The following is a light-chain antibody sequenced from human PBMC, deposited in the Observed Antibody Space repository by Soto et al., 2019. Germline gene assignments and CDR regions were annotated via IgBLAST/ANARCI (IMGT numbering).Light chain of an antibody. CDR1: RSNIGNNA. CDR3: ATWDDSLNARGV. V-gene: IGLV1-44*01. J-gene: IGLJ3*02. Sequence: QSVLTQTPSASGTPGQTVTISCSGSRSNIGNNAVSWYQQFPGTAPKLLIYNNNQRPSGVRDRFSGSKSGTSASLAISGLQSEDEADYYCATWDDSLNARGVFGGGTKLTVL. CDR2: NNN.